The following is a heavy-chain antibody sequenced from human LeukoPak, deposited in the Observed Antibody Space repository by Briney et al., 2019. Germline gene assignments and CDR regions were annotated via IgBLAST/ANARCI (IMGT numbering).Heavy chain of an antibody. D-gene: IGHD2-2*02. CDR2: IYYRGGA. CDR1: GGSISSYY. J-gene: IGHJ6*03. CDR3: ARVAGTYCSSTSCYNDYSYMDV. V-gene: IGHV4-59*08. Sequence: SETLSLTCTVSGGSISSYYWSWIRQPPGEGLEWVGYIYYRGGANYNPTLKRRVTISVDTSKNQFSLKLSSVTAADTAVYYCARVAGTYCSSTSCYNDYSYMDVWGKGTTVTVSS.